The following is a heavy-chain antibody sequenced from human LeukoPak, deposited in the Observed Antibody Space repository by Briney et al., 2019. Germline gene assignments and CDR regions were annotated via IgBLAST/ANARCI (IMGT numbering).Heavy chain of an antibody. D-gene: IGHD3-10*01. Sequence: GGSLRLSCAASGFTFSSSNMNWVRQAPGKGLQWISSISSSGSYIYYADSLKGRFTVSRDNAKNPVYLQMNSLRAEDTALYYCARNPGELYFDYWGQGTLVTVSS. CDR2: ISSSGSYI. CDR3: ARNPGELYFDY. V-gene: IGHV3-21*01. J-gene: IGHJ4*02. CDR1: GFTFSSSN.